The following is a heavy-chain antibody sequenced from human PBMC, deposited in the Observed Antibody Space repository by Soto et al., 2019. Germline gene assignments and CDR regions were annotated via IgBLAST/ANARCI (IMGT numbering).Heavy chain of an antibody. D-gene: IGHD6-13*01. V-gene: IGHV1-18*01. J-gene: IGHJ5*02. CDR3: ARGIAAAGKGWFDP. CDR1: GYTFTSYG. Sequence: GATVKVSCKASGYTFTSYGISWVRQAPGQGLEWMGWISAYNGNTNYAQKLQGRVTMTTDTSTSTAYMELRSLRSDDTAVYYCARGIAAAGKGWFDPWGQGTLVTVSS. CDR2: ISAYNGNT.